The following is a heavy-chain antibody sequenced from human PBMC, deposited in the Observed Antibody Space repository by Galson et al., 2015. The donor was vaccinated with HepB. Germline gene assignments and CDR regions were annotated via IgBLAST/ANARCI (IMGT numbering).Heavy chain of an antibody. D-gene: IGHD3-22*01. J-gene: IGHJ3*02. CDR3: AKDYHRSLRDSSGYYPSDAFDI. CDR1: GFTFSSYA. CDR2: ISGSGGST. V-gene: IGHV3-23*01. Sequence: SLRLSCAASGFTFSSYAMSWVRQAPGKGLEWVSAISGSGGSTYYADSVKGRFTISRDNSKNTLYLQMNSLRAEDTAVYYCAKDYHRSLRDSSGYYPSDAFDIWGQGTMVTVSS.